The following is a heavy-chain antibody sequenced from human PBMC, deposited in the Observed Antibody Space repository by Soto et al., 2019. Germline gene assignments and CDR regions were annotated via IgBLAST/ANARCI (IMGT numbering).Heavy chain of an antibody. J-gene: IGHJ4*02. CDR3: GRDPSSSGWYPFDY. Sequence: GASVKVSCKASGYTFTSYGISWVRQAPGQGLEWMGWISAYNGNTNYAQKLQGRVTMTTDTSTSTAYMELRSLRSDDTAVYYCGRDPSSSGWYPFDYWGQGTLVTVSS. V-gene: IGHV1-18*01. CDR1: GYTFTSYG. D-gene: IGHD6-19*01. CDR2: ISAYNGNT.